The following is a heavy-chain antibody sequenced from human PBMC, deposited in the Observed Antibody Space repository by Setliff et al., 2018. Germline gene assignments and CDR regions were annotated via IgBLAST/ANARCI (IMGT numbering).Heavy chain of an antibody. CDR1: SYTFSSYG. CDR2: INLNTGNI. V-gene: IGHV1-18*01. J-gene: IGHJ4*02. Sequence: ASVKVSCKASSYTFSSYGISWMRQAPEQGLEWMGRINLNTGNIFYAQEFQGRVTLTRDTSISTAYMELTGLKYDDTAIYYCARDTLALGDITLFDYWGQGTLVTVSS. CDR3: ARDTLALGDITLFDY. D-gene: IGHD3-16*01.